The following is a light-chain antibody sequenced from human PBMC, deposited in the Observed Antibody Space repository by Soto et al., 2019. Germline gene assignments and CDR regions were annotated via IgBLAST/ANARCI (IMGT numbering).Light chain of an antibody. CDR2: KAS. V-gene: IGKV1-5*03. CDR3: QEYKTYSQT. CDR1: QSISSY. Sequence: DIQMTQSPSTLSASVGDRVTITCRASQSISSYLAWYQQKPGKAPKVLIYKASNLESGVPSRFSGSGSGTAFSLTIIRLQPDDFATYYCQEYKTYSQTFGQGTKVEI. J-gene: IGKJ1*01.